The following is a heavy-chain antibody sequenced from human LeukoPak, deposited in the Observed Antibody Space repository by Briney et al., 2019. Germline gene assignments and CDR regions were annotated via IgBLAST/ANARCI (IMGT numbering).Heavy chain of an antibody. CDR2: INHSGST. CDR1: GGSFSGYS. Sequence: SETLSLTCAVYGGSFSGYSWSWIRQPPGKGLEWIGEINHSGSTNYNPSLKSRVTISVDTSKNQFSLKLSSVTAADTAVYYCARGRFRQLGWFDPWGQGTLVTVSS. J-gene: IGHJ5*02. D-gene: IGHD6-13*01. V-gene: IGHV4-34*01. CDR3: ARGRFRQLGWFDP.